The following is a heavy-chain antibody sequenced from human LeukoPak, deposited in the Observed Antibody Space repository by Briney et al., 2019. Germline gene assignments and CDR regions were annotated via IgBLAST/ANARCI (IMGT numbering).Heavy chain of an antibody. CDR3: AKDGGEVLWFGELLSPPDY. CDR2: IRYDGSNK. V-gene: IGHV3-30*02. CDR1: GFTFSSYG. D-gene: IGHD3-10*01. J-gene: IGHJ4*02. Sequence: PGGSLRLSCAASGFTFSSYGMSWVRQAPGKGLEWVAFIRYDGSNKYYADSVKGRFTISRDNSKNTLYLQMNSLRAEDTAVYYCAKDGGEVLWFGELLSPPDYWGQGTLVTVSS.